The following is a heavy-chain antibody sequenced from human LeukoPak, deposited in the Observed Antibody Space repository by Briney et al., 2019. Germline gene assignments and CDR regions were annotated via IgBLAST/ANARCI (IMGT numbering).Heavy chain of an antibody. CDR3: ARHRWDYYYYGMDV. CDR2: ISSSGSTI. J-gene: IGHJ6*02. D-gene: IGHD3-16*01. CDR1: GFTFSSYE. V-gene: IGHV3-48*03. Sequence: GGSLRLSCAASGFTFSSYEMNWVRQAPGKGLEWVSYISSSGSTIYYADSVKGRFTISRDNAKNSLYLQMNSLRAEDTAVYYCARHRWDYYYYGMDVWGQGTTVTVSS.